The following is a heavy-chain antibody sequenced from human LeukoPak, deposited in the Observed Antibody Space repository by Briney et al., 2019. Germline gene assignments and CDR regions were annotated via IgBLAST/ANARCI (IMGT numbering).Heavy chain of an antibody. V-gene: IGHV1-8*03. CDR3: ARGLPGLRIWFDP. J-gene: IGHJ5*02. Sequence: GGSVSLSCKASGYTFTSYDINWVRQAPGQGLGWVGWMNPNSGNTGYSQKFQGRVTITMNTSISTAYMELSSLRSEDTAVYYCARGLPGLRIWFDPWGQGALVSVSS. CDR2: MNPNSGNT. CDR1: GYTFTSYD. D-gene: IGHD4-17*01.